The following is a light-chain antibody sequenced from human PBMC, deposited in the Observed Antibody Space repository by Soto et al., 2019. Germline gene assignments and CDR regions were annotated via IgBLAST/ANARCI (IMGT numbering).Light chain of an antibody. CDR3: SSYADSNNLL. J-gene: IGLJ3*02. CDR2: EAT. Sequence: QSALTQPPSASGSPGQSVTISCTGTSSDVGGYKYVSWYQQHPGKAPKLLIYEATQRPSGVPDRVSGSKSGNTASLTVSGLQAEDEAEYYCSSYADSNNLLFGGGTKLTVL. CDR1: SSDVGGYKY. V-gene: IGLV2-8*01.